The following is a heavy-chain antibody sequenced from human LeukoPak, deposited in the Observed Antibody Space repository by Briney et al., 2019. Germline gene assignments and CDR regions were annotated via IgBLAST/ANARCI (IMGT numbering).Heavy chain of an antibody. D-gene: IGHD6-19*01. CDR1: GDSVSSNSAA. J-gene: IGHJ4*02. V-gene: IGHV6-1*01. CDR3: ARDYLSSGWYVGAGTQGFDY. CDR2: TYYRSKWYN. Sequence: SQTLSLTCAISGDSVSSNSAAWNWIRQSPSRGLEWLGRTYYRSKWYNDYAVSVKSRITINPDTSKNQFSLQLNSVTPEDTAVYYCARDYLSSGWYVGAGTQGFDYWGQGTLVTVSS.